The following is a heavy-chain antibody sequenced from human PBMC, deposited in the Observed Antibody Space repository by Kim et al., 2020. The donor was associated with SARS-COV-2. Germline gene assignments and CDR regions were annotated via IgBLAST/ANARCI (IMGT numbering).Heavy chain of an antibody. D-gene: IGHD6-13*01. CDR3: ARDLSSSWAQAYYFDY. V-gene: IGHV3-33*01. Sequence: GGSLRLSCAASGFIFSNYAMHWVRQAPGKGLEWMAVVWHDGSHKFYSDSVKGRFTISRDNSKNTLSLQINSPRAEDTALYYCARDLSSSWAQAYYFDYWGQGTLVTVSS. CDR1: GFIFSNYA. J-gene: IGHJ4*02. CDR2: VWHDGSHK.